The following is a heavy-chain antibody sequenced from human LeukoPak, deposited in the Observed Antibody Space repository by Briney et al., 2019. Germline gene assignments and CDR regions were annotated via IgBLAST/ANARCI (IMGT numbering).Heavy chain of an antibody. J-gene: IGHJ1*01. Sequence: PGGSLRLSCAASGFTFSTYGIHWVRQAPGKGLEWVAVIWYDGSNKYYADSVKGRFTISRDNSKNTLYLQMNSLRAEDTAVYYCAKDLGITMIVVVTEHAEYFQHWGQGTLVTVSS. CDR1: GFTFSTYG. CDR3: AKDLGITMIVVVTEHAEYFQH. D-gene: IGHD3-22*01. V-gene: IGHV3-33*06. CDR2: IWYDGSNK.